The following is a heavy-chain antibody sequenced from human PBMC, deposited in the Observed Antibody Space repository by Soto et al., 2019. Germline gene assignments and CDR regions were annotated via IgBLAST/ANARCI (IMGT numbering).Heavy chain of an antibody. CDR2: INPNGGST. Sequence: ASVKVSCKASGYTFTSYGISWVRQAPGQGLEWMGIINPNGGSTSYAQKFQGRVTMTRDTSTSTVYMELSSLRSEDTAVYYCARVEAARPPISYDHYGMDVWGQGTTVTVSS. V-gene: IGHV1-46*01. D-gene: IGHD6-6*01. CDR1: GYTFTSYG. J-gene: IGHJ6*02. CDR3: ARVEAARPPISYDHYGMDV.